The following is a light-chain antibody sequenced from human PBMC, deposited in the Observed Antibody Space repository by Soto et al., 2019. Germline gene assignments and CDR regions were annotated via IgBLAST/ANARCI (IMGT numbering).Light chain of an antibody. Sequence: QSALTQPASVSGSPGQSITISCTGTSSDVGGYNYVSWYQQHPGKAPKLMIYEVSNRPSGVPNRFSGSKSGNTASLTISGLQAEDEADYYCSSYTSSSTLVFGTGTKFTVL. V-gene: IGLV2-14*01. CDR3: SSYTSSSTLV. J-gene: IGLJ1*01. CDR1: SSDVGGYNY. CDR2: EVS.